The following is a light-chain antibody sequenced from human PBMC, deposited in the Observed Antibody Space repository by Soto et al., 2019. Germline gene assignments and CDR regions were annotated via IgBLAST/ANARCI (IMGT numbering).Light chain of an antibody. J-gene: IGLJ1*01. Sequence: QSVLTQPPSVSAAPGQKVTISCSGSSSNIGNNYVSWYQQLPGTAPKHLIYETNKRPSGIPDRFSGSKSGTSATLAITGLQTGDVSDYYCGTWDGRLSAYVFRTGTKVPVL. CDR3: GTWDGRLSAYV. CDR1: SSNIGNNY. CDR2: ETN. V-gene: IGLV1-51*02.